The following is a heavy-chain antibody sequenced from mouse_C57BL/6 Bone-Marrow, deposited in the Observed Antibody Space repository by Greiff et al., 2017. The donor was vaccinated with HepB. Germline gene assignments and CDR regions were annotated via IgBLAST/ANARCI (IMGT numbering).Heavy chain of an antibody. V-gene: IGHV1-15*01. CDR3: KRGDYYGSSDVNYYAMDY. J-gene: IGHJ4*01. CDR2: IDPETGGT. Sequence: QVQLQQSGAELVRPGASVTLSCKASGYTFTDYDMHWVKQTPVHGLEWIGAIDPETGGTAYNQKFKGKAILTADKSSSTAYMELRSLTSEDSAVYYCKRGDYYGSSDVNYYAMDYWGQGTSVTVSS. D-gene: IGHD1-1*01. CDR1: GYTFTDYD.